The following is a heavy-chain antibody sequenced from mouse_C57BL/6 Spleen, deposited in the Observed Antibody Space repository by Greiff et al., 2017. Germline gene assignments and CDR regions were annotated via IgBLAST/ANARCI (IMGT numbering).Heavy chain of an antibody. J-gene: IGHJ3*01. V-gene: IGHV2-5*01. D-gene: IGHD2-4*01. CDR2: IWRGGST. CDR1: GFSLTSYG. Sequence: VKLQESGPGLVQPSQSLSITCTVSGFSLTSYGVHWVRQSPGKGLEWLGVIWRGGSTDYNAAFMSRLSITKDNSKSQVFFKMNSLQADDTAIYYCAKNREGYDYDGFAYWGQGTLVTVSA. CDR3: AKNREGYDYDGFAY.